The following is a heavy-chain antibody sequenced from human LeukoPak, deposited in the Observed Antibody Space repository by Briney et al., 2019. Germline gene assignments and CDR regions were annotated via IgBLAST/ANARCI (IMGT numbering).Heavy chain of an antibody. D-gene: IGHD4-23*01. V-gene: IGHV4-38-2*02. CDR1: GYSISSGYY. Sequence: SETLSLTCTVPGYSISSGYYWGWIRQPPGKGLEWIGSIYHSGSTYYNPSLKSRVTISVDTSKNQFSLKLGSVTAADTAVYYCAREYAGVRVHGGNSDAFDIWGQGTMVTVSS. J-gene: IGHJ3*02. CDR2: IYHSGST. CDR3: AREYAGVRVHGGNSDAFDI.